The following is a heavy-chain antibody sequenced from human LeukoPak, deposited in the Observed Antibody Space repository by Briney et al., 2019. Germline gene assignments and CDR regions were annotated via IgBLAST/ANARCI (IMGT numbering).Heavy chain of an antibody. V-gene: IGHV1-8*01. J-gene: IGHJ6*03. CDR2: MNPNSGNT. Sequence: ASVKVSCKASGYTFTSYDINWVRQATGQGLEWMGWMNPNSGNTGYAQKFQCRVTMTRNTSISTAYMELSSLRSEDTAVYYCARGGSGSSWYGFYYYYMDVWGKGTTVTVSS. D-gene: IGHD6-13*01. CDR1: GYTFTSYD. CDR3: ARGGSGSSWYGFYYYYMDV.